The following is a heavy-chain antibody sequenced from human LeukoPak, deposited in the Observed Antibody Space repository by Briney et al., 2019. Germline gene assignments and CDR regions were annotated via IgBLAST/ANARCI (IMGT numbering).Heavy chain of an antibody. CDR1: GFTFSSYA. J-gene: IGHJ4*02. CDR2: ISGSGGST. D-gene: IGHD1-26*01. CDR3: AKVGGSGSYYFDY. Sequence: PGGSPRLSCAASGFTFSSYAMSWVRQAPGKGLEWVSAISGSGGSTYYADSVKGRFTISRDNSKNTLYLQMNSLRAEDTAVYYCAKVGGSGSYYFDYWGQGTLVTVSS. V-gene: IGHV3-23*01.